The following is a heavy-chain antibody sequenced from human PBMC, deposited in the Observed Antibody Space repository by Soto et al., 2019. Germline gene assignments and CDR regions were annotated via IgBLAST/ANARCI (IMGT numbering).Heavy chain of an antibody. V-gene: IGHV5-51*03. D-gene: IGHD2-15*01. CDR2: IYPGNSNT. J-gene: IGHJ3*02. CDR3: ASDSHCDGGNCPMGGFDM. Sequence: PVESLKISCKGSGYVFIIHWVACLLQVRVKVLEWVGIIYPGNSNTMYSPSFQGQVTISADTALSTTYLQWDTLKPSDTAIYFCASDSHCDGGNCPMGGFDMWGQGTMVTVSS. CDR1: GYVFIIHW.